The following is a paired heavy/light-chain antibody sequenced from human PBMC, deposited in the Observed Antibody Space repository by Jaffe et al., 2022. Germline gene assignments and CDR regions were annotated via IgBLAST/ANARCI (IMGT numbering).Light chain of an antibody. CDR1: QSIGSS. J-gene: IGKJ4*01. CDR3: HQSSSLHT. Sequence: EIVLTQSPDFQSVTPKEKVTITCRASQSIGSSLHWYQQKPDQSPKLLIKYASQSISGVPSRFSGSGSGTDFTLTINSLEAEDAATYYCHQSSSLHTFGGGTKVEIK. CDR2: YAS. V-gene: IGKV6-21*02.
Heavy chain of an antibody. CDR3: AHRPPYYDILTGYYIFGDYFDY. D-gene: IGHD3-9*01. V-gene: IGHV2-5*02. CDR1: GFSLSTSGVG. CDR2: IYWDDDK. Sequence: QITLKESGPTLVKPTQTLTLTCTFSGFSLSTSGVGVGWIRQPPGKALEWLALIYWDDDKRYSPSLKSRLTITKDTSKNQVVLTMTNMDPVDTATYYCAHRPPYYDILTGYYIFGDYFDYWGQGTLVTVSS. J-gene: IGHJ4*02.